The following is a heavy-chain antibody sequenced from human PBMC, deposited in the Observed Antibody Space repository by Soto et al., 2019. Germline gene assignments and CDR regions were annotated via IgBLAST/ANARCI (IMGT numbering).Heavy chain of an antibody. CDR2: IYWNDDK. CDR1: GFSLSTSGVG. D-gene: IGHD3-22*01. J-gene: IGHJ4*02. V-gene: IGHV2-5*01. Sequence: QITLKESGPTLVKPTQTLTLTCTFSGFSLSTSGVGVGWIRQPPGKALEWLALIYWNDDKRYSPSLKSRLTITKDTSKNQVVLTMTNIDPVDTATYYCAHSSDDSSGYYLPFDYWGQGTLVTVSS. CDR3: AHSSDDSSGYYLPFDY.